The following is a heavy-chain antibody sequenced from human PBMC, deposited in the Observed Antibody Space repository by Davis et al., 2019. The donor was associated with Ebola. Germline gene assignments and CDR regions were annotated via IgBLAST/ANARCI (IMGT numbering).Heavy chain of an antibody. CDR2: IYYNGRT. CDR3: ARLSGLFSSSSGALYFDL. D-gene: IGHD6-6*01. J-gene: IGHJ2*01. Sequence: SETLSLTCSVSGGSISSGIYYWGWVRQPPGKGLEWIGAIYYNGRTYYNSSLESRVTISLDTSKNQFSLKLRSVTAADTAVYFCARLSGLFSSSSGALYFDLWGRGTLVSVSS. V-gene: IGHV4-39*07. CDR1: GGSISSGIYY.